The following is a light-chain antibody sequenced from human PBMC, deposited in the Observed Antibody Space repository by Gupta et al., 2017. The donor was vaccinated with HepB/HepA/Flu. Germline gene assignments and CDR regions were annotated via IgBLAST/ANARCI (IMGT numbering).Light chain of an antibody. CDR1: GIDVGNYNL. V-gene: IGLV2-23*02. CDR3: CSYAGTSTVI. J-gene: IGLJ2*01. CDR2: EVT. Sequence: QFALTQPASVSGSPGQPITISFTGTGIDVGNYNLVSCYQQHPGKAPKLLIYEVTKRPAGVSDRFSGSKSDNTASLTISGLQAEDEADYYCCSYAGTSTVIFGEGTKLTVL.